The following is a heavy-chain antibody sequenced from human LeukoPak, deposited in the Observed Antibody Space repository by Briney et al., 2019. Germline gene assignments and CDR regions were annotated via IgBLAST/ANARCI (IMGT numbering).Heavy chain of an antibody. D-gene: IGHD3-22*01. V-gene: IGHV4-59*08. CDR1: GGSISRDY. CDR2: IYYSGST. Sequence: SETPSLTCTVSGGSISRDYWSWIRQPPGKGLEWIGYIYYSGSTNFKSPLKSRVTMSGDTSKNQFSLKVRSLTAADTAVYYCASSYSSSDQKIDYWGQGILVTVSS. J-gene: IGHJ4*02. CDR3: ASSYSSSDQKIDY.